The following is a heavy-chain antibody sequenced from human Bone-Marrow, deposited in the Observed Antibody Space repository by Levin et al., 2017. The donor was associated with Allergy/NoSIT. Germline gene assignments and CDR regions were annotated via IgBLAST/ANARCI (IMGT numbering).Heavy chain of an antibody. CDR2: IKQDGGEK. CDR1: GFTFSTYY. Sequence: GGSLRLSCAASGFTFSTYYMSWVRQAPGKGLEWVAKIKQDGGEKYYVDSVKGRFTISRDNAKNSLYLQMDSLRAEDTAVYYCATEHLFRHDYWGQGTLVTVSS. CDR3: ATEHLFRHDY. V-gene: IGHV3-7*01. J-gene: IGHJ4*02.